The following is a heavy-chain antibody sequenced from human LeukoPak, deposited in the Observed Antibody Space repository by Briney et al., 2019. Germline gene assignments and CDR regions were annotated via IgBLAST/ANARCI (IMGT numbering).Heavy chain of an antibody. CDR1: GYTFTGYY. D-gene: IGHD3-10*01. J-gene: IGHJ6*02. CDR2: INPNSGGT. CDR3: ARDREYYYGSSYGMDV. Sequence: ASVKVSCKASGYTFTGYYMHGVRQAAGQGLEWMGLINPNSGGTNYAQKFQGWVTMTRDTSISTAYMELSRLRSDDTAVYYCARDREYYYGSSYGMDVWGQGTAVTVSS. V-gene: IGHV1-2*04.